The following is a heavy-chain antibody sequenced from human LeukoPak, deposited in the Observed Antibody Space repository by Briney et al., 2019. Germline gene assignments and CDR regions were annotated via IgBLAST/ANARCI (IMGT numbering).Heavy chain of an antibody. CDR2: INHSGST. J-gene: IGHJ4*02. V-gene: IGHV4-34*01. CDR3: ARSGSYAGFFDY. CDR1: GGSFSGYY. Sequence: SETLSLTCAVYGGSFSGYYWSWIRQPPGKGLEWIGEINHSGSTNYNPSLKSRVTIPVDTSKNQFSLKLNSVTAADTAVYYCARSGSYAGFFDYWGQGILVTVSS. D-gene: IGHD1-26*01.